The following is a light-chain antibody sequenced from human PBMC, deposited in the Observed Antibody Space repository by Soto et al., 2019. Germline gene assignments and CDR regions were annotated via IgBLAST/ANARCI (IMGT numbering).Light chain of an antibody. CDR3: QQYGNSPQT. CDR2: EAS. V-gene: IGKV3-20*01. Sequence: IVMTPSPGTLSLSPVERATLSCRASQSVSSTYLAWYQQRPGQTPKLLIYEASTRATGIPDRFSGSGSGTDYTLTIGRLEPEDFAVYYCQQYGNSPQTFGQGTKVDIK. J-gene: IGKJ1*01. CDR1: QSVSSTY.